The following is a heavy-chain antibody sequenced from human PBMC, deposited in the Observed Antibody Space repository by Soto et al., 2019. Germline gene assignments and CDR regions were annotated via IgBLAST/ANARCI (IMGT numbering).Heavy chain of an antibody. CDR3: ACGALTIFRLHDGLDP. CDR2: IYYSGST. J-gene: IGHJ5*02. V-gene: IGHV4-59*01. D-gene: IGHD3-9*01. CDR1: GGSISSYY. Sequence: SETLSLTCTVSGGSISSYYWSWIRQPPGKGLEWIGYIYYSGSTNYNPSLKSRVTISVDTSKNQFSLKLSSVTAADTAVYYCACGALTIFRLHDGLDPWGQGTLVTVSS.